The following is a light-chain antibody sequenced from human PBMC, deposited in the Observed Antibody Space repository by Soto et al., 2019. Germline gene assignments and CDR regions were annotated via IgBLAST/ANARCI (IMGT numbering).Light chain of an antibody. CDR3: QQYGSSRWT. CDR1: QRVSSRY. V-gene: IGKV3-20*01. J-gene: IGKJ1*01. CDR2: GAS. Sequence: EIVLTQSPGTLSLSPGERATLSCRASQRVSSRYLAWYQQIPGQAPRLLIYGASSRATGVPDRFSGSGSGTDFTLTISRLAPEDFAVYYCQQYGSSRWTFGHGTKVEIK.